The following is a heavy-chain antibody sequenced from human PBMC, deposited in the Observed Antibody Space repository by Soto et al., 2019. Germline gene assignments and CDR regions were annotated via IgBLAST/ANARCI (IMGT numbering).Heavy chain of an antibody. V-gene: IGHV2-70*01. J-gene: IGHJ6*02. Sequence: SGPTLVNPTQTLTLTCTFSGFSLSTSGMCVSWIRQPPGKALEWLALIDWDDDKYYSTSLKTRLTISKDTSKNQLVLTMTNMDPVDTATYYCARSPTQRYCSSTSCYDGDYYYYGMDVWGQGTTVTVSS. CDR3: ARSPTQRYCSSTSCYDGDYYYYGMDV. D-gene: IGHD2-2*01. CDR1: GFSLSTSGMC. CDR2: IDWDDDK.